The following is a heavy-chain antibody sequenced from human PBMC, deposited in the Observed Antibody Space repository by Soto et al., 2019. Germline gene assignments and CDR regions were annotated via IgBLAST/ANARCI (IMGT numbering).Heavy chain of an antibody. D-gene: IGHD6-19*01. CDR1: GGSISSGDYY. V-gene: IGHV4-30-4*01. CDR2: IYYSGST. CDR3: ARYGAVAGRAKPYNWFDP. J-gene: IGHJ5*02. Sequence: SETLSLTCTVSGGSISSGDYYWSWIRQSPGKGLEWIGYIYYSGSTYYNPSLKSRVTISVDTSKNQFSLKLSSVTAADTAVYYCARYGAVAGRAKPYNWFDPWGQGTLVTVSS.